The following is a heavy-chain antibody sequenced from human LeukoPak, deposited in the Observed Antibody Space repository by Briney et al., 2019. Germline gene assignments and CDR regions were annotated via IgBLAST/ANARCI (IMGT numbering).Heavy chain of an antibody. CDR2: VNSDGSDA. CDR1: RGFTFSSNW. D-gene: IGHD1-7*01. J-gene: IGHJ6*02. Sequence: GGSLRLSCAASRGFTFSSNWMYWVRQAPGKGLVWVSRVNSDGSDAAYADSVKGRFTISRDNVNNILHLQMNSLRAEDTAVYYCVRNNWNSVYYGMDVWGQGTTVTVSS. V-gene: IGHV3-74*01. CDR3: VRNNWNSVYYGMDV.